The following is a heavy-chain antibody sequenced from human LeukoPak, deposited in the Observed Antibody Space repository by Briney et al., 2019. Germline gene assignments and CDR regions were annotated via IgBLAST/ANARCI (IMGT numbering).Heavy chain of an antibody. V-gene: IGHV1-46*01. CDR1: GYTFTSYY. J-gene: IGHJ5*02. CDR3: ARDQGDGYSNWFVP. Sequence: ASVKVSCKASGYTFTSYYMHWVRQPPGQGLEGMVVINPSGGSTSYAQKFQGRVTMTRDTSTSTVYMQLSSLRPEDAAGYYCARDQGDGYSNWFVPWGQGTLVTVSS. CDR2: INPSGGST. D-gene: IGHD5-24*01.